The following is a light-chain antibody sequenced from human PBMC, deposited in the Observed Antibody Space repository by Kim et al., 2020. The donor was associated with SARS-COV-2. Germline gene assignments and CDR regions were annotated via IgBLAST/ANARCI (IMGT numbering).Light chain of an antibody. Sequence: SYELTQPPSVSVSPGQTVTITCSGDDLGNKYACWYQQKPGQSPVLVIYEDAKRPPGIPERFSGTISGNTATLTISETQSTDEADYYCQAWDSSSDVVFGGGTKLTVL. CDR3: QAWDSSSDVV. CDR1: DLGNKY. V-gene: IGLV3-1*01. CDR2: EDA. J-gene: IGLJ2*01.